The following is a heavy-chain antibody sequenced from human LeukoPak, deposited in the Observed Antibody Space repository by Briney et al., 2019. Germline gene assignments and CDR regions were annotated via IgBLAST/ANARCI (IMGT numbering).Heavy chain of an antibody. CDR3: ARRIRCSSTSCYSSAFDY. J-gene: IGHJ4*02. V-gene: IGHV3-48*01. CDR2: ISSSSSTI. D-gene: IGHD2-2*01. Sequence: GGSLRLSCAASGFTFSSYSMNWVRQAPGKGLEWVSYISSSSSTIYYADSVKGRFTISRDNAKNSLYLQMNSLRAEDTAVYYCARRIRCSSTSCYSSAFDYWGQGTLVTVSS. CDR1: GFTFSSYS.